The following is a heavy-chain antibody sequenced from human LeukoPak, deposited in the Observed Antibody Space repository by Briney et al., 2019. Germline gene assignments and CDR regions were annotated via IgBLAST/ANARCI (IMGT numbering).Heavy chain of an antibody. Sequence: GGSLRLSCAASGFTFSSYPMIWVRQAPGKGLEWVAGIFGGGGTTYYADSVKGRFTISRDNAKSTLSLQMNSLRIEDTAIYYSAQPPPSGHLQILDNWGQGTLVSVSS. CDR1: GFTFSSYP. D-gene: IGHD2-15*01. J-gene: IGHJ4*02. CDR2: IFGGGGTT. V-gene: IGHV3-23*01. CDR3: AQPPPSGHLQILDN.